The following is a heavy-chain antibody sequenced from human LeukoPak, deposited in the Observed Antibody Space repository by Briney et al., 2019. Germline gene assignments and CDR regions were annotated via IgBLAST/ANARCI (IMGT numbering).Heavy chain of an antibody. D-gene: IGHD3-22*01. CDR3: ARSMRGAYYYDSSGSFDI. V-gene: IGHV3-64*01. J-gene: IGHJ3*02. Sequence: GGSLRLSCAASGFTFSSYAMHWVRQAPGMGLEYVSAISSNGGSTYYANSVKGRFTISRDNSKNTLYLQMGSLRAEDMAVYYCARSMRGAYYYDSSGSFDIWGQGTMVTVSS. CDR2: ISSNGGST. CDR1: GFTFSSYA.